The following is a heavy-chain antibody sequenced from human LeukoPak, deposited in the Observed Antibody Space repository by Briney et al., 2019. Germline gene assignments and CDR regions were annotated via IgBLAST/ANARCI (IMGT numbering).Heavy chain of an antibody. CDR3: ARRGSGLRPDTFDI. Sequence: SETLSLTCTVSGDSISGTIYYWGWIRQPPGKGLEWIGTIYYSGSTYYNPSLKSRVTISVDTSKNQFSLKLTSVTAADPAVYYCARRGSGLRPDTFDIWGQRTIGHVSS. D-gene: IGHD6-19*01. V-gene: IGHV4-39*01. J-gene: IGHJ3*02. CDR1: GDSISGTIYY. CDR2: IYYSGST.